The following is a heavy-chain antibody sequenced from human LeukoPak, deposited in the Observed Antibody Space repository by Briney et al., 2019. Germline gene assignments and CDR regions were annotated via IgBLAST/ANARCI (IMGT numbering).Heavy chain of an antibody. CDR2: IRSKAYGGTT. D-gene: IGHD3-10*01. CDR1: GFTFGDYA. CDR3: NRDRDVMVRGVSYYYYYMDF. V-gene: IGHV3-49*04. Sequence: GGSLRLSCTASGFTFGDYAMSWVRQAPGKGLEWVGLIRSKAYGGTTEYAASVKGRVTISRDDSKRIAYLQMSSLQTEDTAVYYCNRDRDVMVRGVSYYYYYMDFWGKGTTVTISS. J-gene: IGHJ6*03.